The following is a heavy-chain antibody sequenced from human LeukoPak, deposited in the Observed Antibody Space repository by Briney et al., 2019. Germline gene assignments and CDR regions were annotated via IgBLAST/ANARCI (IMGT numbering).Heavy chain of an antibody. J-gene: IGHJ4*02. CDR3: AKIPKGGYFDY. D-gene: IGHD2-2*01. CDR2: ISASGDST. CDR1: GFTFNNYA. Sequence: GGSLRLSCAASGFTFNNYAMNWVRQAPGKGLEWVSHISASGDSTYYADSVKGRFTISRDSSKNTLSLQMNSLKAEDTAVYYCAKIPKGGYFDYWGQGTLVTVSS. V-gene: IGHV3-23*01.